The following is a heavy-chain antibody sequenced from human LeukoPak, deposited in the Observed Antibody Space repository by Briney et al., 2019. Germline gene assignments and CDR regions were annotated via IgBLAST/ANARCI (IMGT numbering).Heavy chain of an antibody. V-gene: IGHV3-23*01. D-gene: IGHD3-22*01. Sequence: GGSLRLSCAASGFTFSSYAMSWVRQAPGKGLEWVSAIIGSGGSTYYADSVKGRFSISRDNSKSTLYLQMNSLRAEDTAVYYCAKGRSMIVATTVAYWGQGTLVTVSS. CDR1: GFTFSSYA. CDR2: IIGSGGST. CDR3: AKGRSMIVATTVAY. J-gene: IGHJ4*02.